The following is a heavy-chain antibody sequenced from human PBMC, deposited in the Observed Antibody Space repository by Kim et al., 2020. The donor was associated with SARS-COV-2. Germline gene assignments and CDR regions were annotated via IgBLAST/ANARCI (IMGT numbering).Heavy chain of an antibody. Sequence: SETLSLTCAVYGGSFSGYYWSWIRQPPGKGLEWIGEINHSGSTNYNPSLKSRVTISVDTSKNQFSLKLSSVTAADTAVYYCARGDGHGGFGELLFLSFDYWGQGTLVTVSS. D-gene: IGHD3-10*01. CDR2: INHSGST. V-gene: IGHV4-34*01. CDR3: ARGDGHGGFGELLFLSFDY. J-gene: IGHJ4*02. CDR1: GGSFSGYY.